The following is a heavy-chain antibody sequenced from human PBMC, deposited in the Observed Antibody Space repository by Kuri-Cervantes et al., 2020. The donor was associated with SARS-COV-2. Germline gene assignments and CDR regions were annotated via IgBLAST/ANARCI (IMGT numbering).Heavy chain of an antibody. CDR2: MNPNSGNT. Sequence: ASVKVSCKASGYTFTSYDINWVRQATGQGLEWMGWMNPNSGNTGYAQKFQGRVTITRNTSISTAYMELSSLRSEDTAVYYCARAMDYGDYVISGWFDPWGQGTLVTVSS. V-gene: IGHV1-8*03. D-gene: IGHD4-17*01. CDR3: ARAMDYGDYVISGWFDP. CDR1: GYTFTSYD. J-gene: IGHJ5*02.